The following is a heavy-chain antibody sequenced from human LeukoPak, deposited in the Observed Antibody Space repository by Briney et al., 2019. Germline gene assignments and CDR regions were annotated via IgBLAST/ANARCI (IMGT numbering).Heavy chain of an antibody. Sequence: PSETLSLTCTVSGYSISSGYYWGWIRQPPGKGLEWIGSIYHSGSTYYNPSLKSRVTISVDTSKNQFSLKLSSVTAADTAVYYCARAWGYSSSWSFDYWGQGTLVTVSS. D-gene: IGHD6-13*01. V-gene: IGHV4-38-2*02. J-gene: IGHJ4*02. CDR1: GYSISSGYY. CDR2: IYHSGST. CDR3: ARAWGYSSSWSFDY.